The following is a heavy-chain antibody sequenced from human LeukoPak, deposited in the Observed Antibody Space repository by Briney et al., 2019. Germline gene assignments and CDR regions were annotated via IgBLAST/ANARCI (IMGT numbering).Heavy chain of an antibody. CDR2: IFTTGST. Sequence: TSETLSLTCSVSGGSINGGSYYWSWIRQPAGKPLEWIGHIFTTGSTSYNPSLRTRVTISEDSSKDQFSLNLKSVTAADTAVYYCASYSSSWYGKPEYFQHWGQGTLVTVSS. CDR3: ASYSSSWYGKPEYFQH. D-gene: IGHD6-13*01. CDR1: GGSINGGSYY. J-gene: IGHJ1*01. V-gene: IGHV4-61*09.